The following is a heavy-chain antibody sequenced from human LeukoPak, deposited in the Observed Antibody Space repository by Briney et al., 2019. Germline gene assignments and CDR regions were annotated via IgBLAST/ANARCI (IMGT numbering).Heavy chain of an antibody. CDR3: ARDCDTSGYYYCGMDV. V-gene: IGHV3-30-3*01. CDR1: EFTFSSYA. Sequence: GWSLRLSCAASEFTFSSYAMHWVRQAPGKGLEWVALISYDGSNKYYADSVKGRFTISRDNSKNTLYLQMNSLRTEDTAVYYCARDCDTSGYYYCGMDVWGQGTTVAVSS. CDR2: ISYDGSNK. J-gene: IGHJ6*02. D-gene: IGHD3-22*01.